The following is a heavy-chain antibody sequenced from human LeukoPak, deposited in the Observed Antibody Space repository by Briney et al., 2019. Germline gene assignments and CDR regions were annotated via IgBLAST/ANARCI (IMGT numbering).Heavy chain of an antibody. CDR2: IYYSGST. Sequence: SETLSLTCSVSGGSINSYYWSWIRQPPGKGLEWIGQIYYSGSTNYNPSLKSRVTISVDTSKNQFSLKLSSVTATDTAMYYCARSGSGYLRYYFDYWGQGTLVTVSS. CDR1: GGSINSYY. J-gene: IGHJ4*02. V-gene: IGHV4-59*12. CDR3: ARSGSGYLRYYFDY. D-gene: IGHD5-12*01.